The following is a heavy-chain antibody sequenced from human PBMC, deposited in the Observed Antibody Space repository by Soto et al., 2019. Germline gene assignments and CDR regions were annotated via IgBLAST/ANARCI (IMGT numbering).Heavy chain of an antibody. Sequence: PGGSLRLSCAASGFTFSSYSMNWVRQAPGKGLEWVSYISSSSSTIYYADSVKGRFTISRDNAKNSLYLQMNSLRDEDTAVYYYASYEPTPYYYYGMDVWGQGTTVTVSS. CDR2: ISSSSSTI. J-gene: IGHJ6*02. CDR1: GFTFSSYS. CDR3: ASYEPTPYYYYGMDV. D-gene: IGHD3-22*01. V-gene: IGHV3-48*02.